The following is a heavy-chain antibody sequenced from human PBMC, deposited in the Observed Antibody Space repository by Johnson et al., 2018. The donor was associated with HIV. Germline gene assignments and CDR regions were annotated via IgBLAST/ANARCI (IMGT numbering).Heavy chain of an antibody. CDR1: GFTFSNAW. CDR2: IYSDGTST. Sequence: EVQLVESGGGLVKPGGSLRLSCAASGFTFSNAWMSWVRQAPGKGLEWVSRIYSDGTSTTYADSVKGRFTISRDNAMNTLYLQMNSLRAEDTAVYYCARKQWLAKISSDAFDFWGQGTMVTVSS. CDR3: ARKQWLAKISSDAFDF. J-gene: IGHJ3*01. V-gene: IGHV3-74*02. D-gene: IGHD6-19*01.